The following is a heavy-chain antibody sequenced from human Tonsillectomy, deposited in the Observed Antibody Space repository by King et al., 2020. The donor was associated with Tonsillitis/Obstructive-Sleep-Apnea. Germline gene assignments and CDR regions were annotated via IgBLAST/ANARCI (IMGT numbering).Heavy chain of an antibody. D-gene: IGHD2-2*01. CDR1: GFTFGDYY. J-gene: IGHJ4*02. V-gene: IGHV3-11*05. Sequence: QLVQSGGGLVKPGGSLRLSCAASGFTFGDYYMSWIRQAPGKGLEWVSYISSRSTYTNYADSVKGRFTIFRDNAKNSLYLQMNSLRAEDTAVYYCARELSSSVGHRSSTSCYLDYWGQGTLVTVSS. CDR3: ARELSSSVGHRSSTSCYLDY. CDR2: ISSRSTYT.